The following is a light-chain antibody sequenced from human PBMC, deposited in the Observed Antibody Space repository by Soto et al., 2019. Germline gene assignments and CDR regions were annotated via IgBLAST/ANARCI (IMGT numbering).Light chain of an antibody. CDR2: EVS. V-gene: IGLV2-8*01. J-gene: IGLJ1*01. Sequence: QSVLTQPPSASGSPGQSVTISCTGTSSDVGGYNYVSWYQQHPGKAPKLMIYEVSKRPSGVPDRFSGSKSGNTASLTVSGLQAEDEADYYCSSYAGSGYGFGTGTKVTVL. CDR1: SSDVGGYNY. CDR3: SSYAGSGYG.